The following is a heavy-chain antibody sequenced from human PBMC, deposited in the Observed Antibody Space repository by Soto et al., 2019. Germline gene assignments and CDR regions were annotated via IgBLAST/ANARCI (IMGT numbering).Heavy chain of an antibody. CDR3: ANDPLGYCSGGSCYGWEAWFDP. D-gene: IGHD2-15*01. J-gene: IGHJ5*02. CDR2: ITGAGGDT. Sequence: EVLLLQSGGGLVQPGGSLRLSCAASGFTFSDFAMSWVRQAPGKGLEWVSAITGAGGDTYYADSVKGRFIISRDNSKNTLYLQMNSLRAEDAAVYYCANDPLGYCSGGSCYGWEAWFDPWGQGTLVIVSS. V-gene: IGHV3-23*01. CDR1: GFTFSDFA.